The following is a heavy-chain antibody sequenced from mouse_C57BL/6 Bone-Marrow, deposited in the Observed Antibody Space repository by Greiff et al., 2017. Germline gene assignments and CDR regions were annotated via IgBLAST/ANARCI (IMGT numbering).Heavy chain of an antibody. Sequence: EVQLQQSGAELVRPGASVKLSCTASGFNIKDDYMHWVKQRPEQGLEWIGWIDPENGDTEYASKFQGKATITADTSSNTAYLQLSSLTSEDTAVYYCTTLIVTTVGGDYWGQGTTLTVSS. J-gene: IGHJ2*01. D-gene: IGHD1-1*01. CDR3: TTLIVTTVGGDY. CDR2: IDPENGDT. CDR1: GFNIKDDY. V-gene: IGHV14-4*01.